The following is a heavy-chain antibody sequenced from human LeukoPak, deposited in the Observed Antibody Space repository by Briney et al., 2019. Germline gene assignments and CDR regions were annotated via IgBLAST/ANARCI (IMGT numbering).Heavy chain of an antibody. CDR3: ARGPESALNAFDI. Sequence: GGSLRLSCAASGFTFSSYAMHWVRQAPGKGLEWVAVISYDGSNKYYADSVKGRFTTSRDNSKNTLYLQMNSLRAEDTAVYYCARGPESALNAFDIWGQGTMVTVSS. CDR1: GFTFSSYA. J-gene: IGHJ3*02. CDR2: ISYDGSNK. V-gene: IGHV3-30-3*01.